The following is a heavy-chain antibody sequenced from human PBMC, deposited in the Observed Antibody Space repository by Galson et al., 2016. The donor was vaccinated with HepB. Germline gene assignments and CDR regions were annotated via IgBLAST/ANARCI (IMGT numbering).Heavy chain of an antibody. J-gene: IGHJ4*02. Sequence: SLRLSCAASGFTVSGNYLTWVRQAPGRAPECVSIIYSGGGTYYADSVKGRFTISRDSSKNTMYLQMNSLRVEDTAVYYCARARWGQSCSSTSCVTGGLDYWGPGTLVTVSS. CDR3: ARARWGQSCSSTSCVTGGLDY. CDR2: IYSGGGT. V-gene: IGHV3-53*01. CDR1: GFTVSGNY. D-gene: IGHD2-2*01.